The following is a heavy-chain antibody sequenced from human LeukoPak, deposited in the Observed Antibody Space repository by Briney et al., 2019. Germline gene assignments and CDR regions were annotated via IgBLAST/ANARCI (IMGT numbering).Heavy chain of an antibody. CDR2: ISYSATT. CDR1: GFPISSGFS. V-gene: IGHV4-38-2*01. D-gene: IGHD3-16*01. Sequence: PSETLSLTCAVFGFPISSGFSWAWIRQSPGKGLEWIASISYSATTYYKPSLESRLFISADTSNNQFSVRLTSVTAADTAVYYRARVGAIPGIDPWGQGILVTVSS. CDR3: ARVGAIPGIDP. J-gene: IGHJ5*02.